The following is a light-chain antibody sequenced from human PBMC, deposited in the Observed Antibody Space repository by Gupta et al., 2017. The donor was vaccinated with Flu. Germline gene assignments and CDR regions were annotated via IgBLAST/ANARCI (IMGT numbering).Light chain of an antibody. CDR3: SSYTSSSTLV. V-gene: IGLV2-14*01. CDR2: EVS. Sequence: SMTSSDTITSSDVCGYNYVSWYQLNPGKAHNLIFYEVSKRSAGVSNRFSGSKSGNTASLTISGLQAEDDADYYGSSYTSSSTLVFGGGTKLTVL. CDR1: SSDVCGYNY. J-gene: IGLJ2*01.